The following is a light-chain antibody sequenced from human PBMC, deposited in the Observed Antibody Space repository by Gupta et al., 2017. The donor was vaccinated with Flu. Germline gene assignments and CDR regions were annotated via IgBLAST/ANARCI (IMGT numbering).Light chain of an antibody. J-gene: IGKJ1*01. Sequence: GTLFLSPGERVTLSCRASQSLSSTYVAWYQQKPGQSPKLLIFGASNRATGNPDRFSGGGSGTDFTLTISRREPEDFAVYYCQQYALSPKTFGQGTKVEV. CDR1: QSLSSTY. CDR2: GAS. V-gene: IGKV3-20*01. CDR3: QQYALSPKT.